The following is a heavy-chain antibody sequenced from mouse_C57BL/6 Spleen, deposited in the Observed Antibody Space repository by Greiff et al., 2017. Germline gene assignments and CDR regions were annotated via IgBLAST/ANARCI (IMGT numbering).Heavy chain of an antibody. CDR1: GYTFTSYW. V-gene: IGHV1-69*01. Sequence: QVQLQQPGAELVMPGASVKLSCKASGYTFTSYWMHWVKQRPGQGLEWIGEIDPSDSYTNYNQKFKGKSTLTVDKSSSTAYMQLSSLTSEDSAVYYCARTPYYGSTHLFAYWGQGTLVTVAA. CDR3: ARTPYYGSTHLFAY. J-gene: IGHJ3*01. CDR2: IDPSDSYT. D-gene: IGHD1-1*01.